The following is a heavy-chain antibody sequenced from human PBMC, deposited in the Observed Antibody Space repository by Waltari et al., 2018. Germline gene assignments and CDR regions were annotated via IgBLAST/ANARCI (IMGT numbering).Heavy chain of an antibody. CDR2: INHSGNT. CDR1: GGSFSDYY. V-gene: IGHV4-34*01. D-gene: IGHD3-16*01. Sequence: QVQLQQWGAGLLKPSETLSLTCAVYGGSFSDYYWSWIRQPPGKGLEWIGEINHSGNTNYNPSLKSRVTISGDTSKNQFSLKLSSATAADTAVYYCARDPTRLRTFDYWGQGTLVTVSS. CDR3: ARDPTRLRTFDY. J-gene: IGHJ4*02.